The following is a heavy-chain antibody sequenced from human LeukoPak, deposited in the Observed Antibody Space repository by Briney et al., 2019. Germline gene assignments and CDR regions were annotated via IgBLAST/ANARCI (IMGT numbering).Heavy chain of an antibody. Sequence: GRSLRLSCAASGFTFSSYGMHWVRQAPGEGLEWVAVISYDGSNKYYADSVKGRFTISRDNSKNTLYLQMNSLRAEDTAVYYCAKEGPGIAAAAYPVDYWGQGTLVTVSS. J-gene: IGHJ4*02. V-gene: IGHV3-30*18. CDR3: AKEGPGIAAAAYPVDY. CDR2: ISYDGSNK. D-gene: IGHD6-13*01. CDR1: GFTFSSYG.